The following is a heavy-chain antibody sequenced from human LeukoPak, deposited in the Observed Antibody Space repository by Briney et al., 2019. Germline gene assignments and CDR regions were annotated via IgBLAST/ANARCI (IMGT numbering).Heavy chain of an antibody. Sequence: GGSLRLSCAASGFTFSSYWMSWVRQAPGKGLEWVANIKQDESEKYYVDSVKGRFTISRDNAKNSLFLQMSSPRAEDTAVYYCARAGSFSSSYGISWDYWGQGALVAVSS. D-gene: IGHD2-15*01. CDR3: ARAGSFSSSYGISWDY. V-gene: IGHV3-7*01. CDR1: GFTFSSYW. J-gene: IGHJ4*02. CDR2: IKQDESEK.